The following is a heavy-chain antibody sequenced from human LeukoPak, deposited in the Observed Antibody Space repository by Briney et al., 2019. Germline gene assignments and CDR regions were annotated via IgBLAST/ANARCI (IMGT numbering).Heavy chain of an antibody. J-gene: IGHJ5*02. CDR2: IYYSGST. D-gene: IGHD2-2*01. CDR1: GGSISSGSYY. V-gene: IGHV4-61*01. Sequence: SETLSLTCTVSGGSISSGSYYWSWIRQPPGKGLEWIGYIYYSGSTNYNPSLKSRVTISVDTSKNQFSLKLSSVTAADTAVYYCARAGYQLLRWFDPWGQGTLVTVSS. CDR3: ARAGYQLLRWFDP.